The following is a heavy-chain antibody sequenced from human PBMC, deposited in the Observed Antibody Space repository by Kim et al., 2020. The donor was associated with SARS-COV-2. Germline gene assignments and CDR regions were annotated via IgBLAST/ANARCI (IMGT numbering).Heavy chain of an antibody. V-gene: IGHV3-7*01. Sequence: GGSLRLSCTASGFTFSNYWMTWVRQAPGKGLEWVANIKQDGSEKDYVDSVKGRFTISRDNAKNSLYLQMNSLRAEDTAVYYCARGLWSFDYWGQGTLVTVAS. CDR2: IKQDGSEK. J-gene: IGHJ4*02. CDR3: ARGLWSFDY. CDR1: GFTFSNYW. D-gene: IGHD2-21*01.